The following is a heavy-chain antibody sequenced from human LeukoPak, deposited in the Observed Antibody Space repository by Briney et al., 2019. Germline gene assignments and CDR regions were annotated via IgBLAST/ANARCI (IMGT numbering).Heavy chain of an antibody. CDR2: IYYSGST. D-gene: IGHD3-9*01. V-gene: IGHV4-39*07. CDR1: GGPISSSSYY. Sequence: SETLSLTCTVSGGPISSSSYYWGWIRQPPGKGLEWIGSIYYSGSTYYNPSLKSRVTISVDTSKNQFSLKLSSVTAADTAVYYCARERYFDWLNYYYYMDVWGKGTTVTVSS. CDR3: ARERYFDWLNYYYYMDV. J-gene: IGHJ6*03.